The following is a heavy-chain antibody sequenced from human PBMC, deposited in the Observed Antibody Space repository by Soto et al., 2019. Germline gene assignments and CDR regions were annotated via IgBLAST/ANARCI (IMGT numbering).Heavy chain of an antibody. CDR3: ARGGGYYYDSSGYYGDWFDP. Sequence: SRILKKKRKGLEWIGEINYSGSTNYNPSLKSRVTISVDTSKNQFSLKLSSVTAADTAVYYCARGGGYYYDSSGYYGDWFDPWGQGTLVTVSS. J-gene: IGHJ5*02. CDR2: INYSGST. D-gene: IGHD3-22*01. V-gene: IGHV4-34*01.